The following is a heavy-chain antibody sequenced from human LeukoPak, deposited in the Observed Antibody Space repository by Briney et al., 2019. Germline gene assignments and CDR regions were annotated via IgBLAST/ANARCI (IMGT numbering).Heavy chain of an antibody. CDR3: AKDVGSGYYYDSSGGNDY. Sequence: GVSLRLSCAASGFTFSSYGMHWVRQAPGKGLEWVAVISYDGSNKYYADSVKGRFTISRDSSKNTQYLQMNSLRAEDTAVYYCAKDVGSGYYYDSSGGNDYWGQGTLVTVSS. D-gene: IGHD3-22*01. V-gene: IGHV3-30*18. J-gene: IGHJ4*02. CDR1: GFTFSSYG. CDR2: ISYDGSNK.